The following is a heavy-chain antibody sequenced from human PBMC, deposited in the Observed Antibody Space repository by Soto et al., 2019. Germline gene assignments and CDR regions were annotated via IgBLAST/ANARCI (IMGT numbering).Heavy chain of an antibody. CDR3: ARVRIAARTGAYGMDV. Sequence: PSETLSLTCTVSGGSISSYYWSWIRQPAGKGLEWIGRIYTSGSTNYNPSLKSRVTMSVDTSKSQFSLKLSSVTAADTAVYYCARVRIAARTGAYGMDVWSQGTTVTAP. CDR1: GGSISSYY. V-gene: IGHV4-4*07. CDR2: IYTSGST. J-gene: IGHJ6*02. D-gene: IGHD6-6*01.